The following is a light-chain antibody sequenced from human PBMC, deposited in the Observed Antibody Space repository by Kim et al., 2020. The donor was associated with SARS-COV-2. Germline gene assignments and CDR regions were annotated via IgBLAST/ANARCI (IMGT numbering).Light chain of an antibody. CDR2: GKS. V-gene: IGLV1-40*01. Sequence: RVTRPCTGSSSDIGAGYDVHGYQQLPGTAPKPLTYGKSNRPAGVPDRFSGSKSGTPASLAITGLQAEDEADYYCQAYDSSLSGYGFGTGTKVTVL. CDR3: QAYDSSLSGYG. CDR1: SSDIGAGYD. J-gene: IGLJ1*01.